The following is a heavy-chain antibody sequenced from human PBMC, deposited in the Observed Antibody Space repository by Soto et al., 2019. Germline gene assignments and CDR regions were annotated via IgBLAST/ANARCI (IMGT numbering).Heavy chain of an antibody. D-gene: IGHD3-10*01. Sequence: GASVKVSCKASGYTFTSYGISWVRQAPGQGLEWMGWISAYNGNTNYAQKLQGRVTMTTDTSTSTAYMELRSLRSDDTAVYYCARAYYYGSGSSSTSSYYYYYYGMDVWGQGTTVTVS. CDR3: ARAYYYGSGSSSTSSYYYYYYGMDV. V-gene: IGHV1-18*01. J-gene: IGHJ6*02. CDR1: GYTFTSYG. CDR2: ISAYNGNT.